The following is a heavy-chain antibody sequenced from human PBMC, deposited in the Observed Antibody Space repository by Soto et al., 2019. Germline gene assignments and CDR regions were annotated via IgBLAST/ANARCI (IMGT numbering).Heavy chain of an antibody. J-gene: IGHJ6*02. Sequence: GGSLRLSCAASGFTFSSYAMSWVRQAPGKGLEWVSAISGSGGSTYYADSVKGRFTISRDNSKNTLYLQMNSLRAEDTAVYYCAQDSGYPTPYYYYGMDVWGQGTTVTVSS. D-gene: IGHD6-13*01. CDR2: ISGSGGST. CDR1: GFTFSSYA. CDR3: AQDSGYPTPYYYYGMDV. V-gene: IGHV3-23*01.